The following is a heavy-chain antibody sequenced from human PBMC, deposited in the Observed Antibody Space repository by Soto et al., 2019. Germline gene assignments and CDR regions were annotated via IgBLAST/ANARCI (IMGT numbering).Heavy chain of an antibody. J-gene: IGHJ6*02. CDR3: ASNTVTPVDAMDV. Sequence: QVQIQQWGAGLLRPSETLSLTCGVSGGSFSAYYWTWIRQPPGKGLEWIAEISPRGDTTYNPSLRSRVSISVDTSRNHFFLRLSSVTAADTAVYYCASNTVTPVDAMDVWGQGTTVSVS. V-gene: IGHV4-34*02. CDR1: GGSFSAYY. CDR2: ISPRGDT. D-gene: IGHD4-17*01.